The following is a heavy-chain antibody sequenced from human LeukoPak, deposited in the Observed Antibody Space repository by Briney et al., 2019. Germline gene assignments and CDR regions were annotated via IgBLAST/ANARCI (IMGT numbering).Heavy chain of an antibody. Sequence: SETLSLTCTVSGGSISSSSYYWGWIRQPPGKGLEWIGSIYYSGSTYYNPSLKSRVTIPVDTSKNQFSLKLSSVTAADTAVYYCARISDYYDSSGYYFRDAFDIWGQGTMVTVSS. CDR3: ARISDYYDSSGYYFRDAFDI. CDR1: GGSISSSSYY. J-gene: IGHJ3*02. CDR2: IYYSGST. V-gene: IGHV4-39*01. D-gene: IGHD3-22*01.